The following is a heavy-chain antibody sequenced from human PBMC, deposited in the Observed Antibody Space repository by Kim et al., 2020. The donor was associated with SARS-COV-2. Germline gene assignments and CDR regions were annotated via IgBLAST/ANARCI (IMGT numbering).Heavy chain of an antibody. CDR1: GGSISSSSYY. CDR2: IYYSGST. V-gene: IGHV4-39*01. Sequence: SETLSLTCTVSGGSISSSSYYWGWIRQPPGKGLEWIGSIYYSGSTYYNPSLKSRVTISVDTSKNQFSLKLSSVTAADTAVYYCASTRAYDSSGYYDYWGQGTLVTVSS. J-gene: IGHJ4*02. D-gene: IGHD3-22*01. CDR3: ASTRAYDSSGYYDY.